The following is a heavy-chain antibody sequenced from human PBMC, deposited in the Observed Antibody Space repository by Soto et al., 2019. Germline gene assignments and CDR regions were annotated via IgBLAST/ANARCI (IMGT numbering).Heavy chain of an antibody. CDR2: VFHSGST. Sequence: SETLSLTCAVSGGSVISSNWWSLVRQPPGKGLEWIGEVFHSGSTKYNSSLKSRVSISVDKSKNQFSLKLNSVTAADTAVYYCARSSGVIDYWGQGSLVTVSS. CDR1: GGSVISSNW. V-gene: IGHV4-4*02. J-gene: IGHJ4*02. D-gene: IGHD3-22*01. CDR3: ARSSGVIDY.